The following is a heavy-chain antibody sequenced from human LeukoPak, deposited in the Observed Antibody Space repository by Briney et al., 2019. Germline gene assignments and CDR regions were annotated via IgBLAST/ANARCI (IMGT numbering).Heavy chain of an antibody. CDR2: IKQDGSEK. CDR3: VRDVHRYYADY. CDR1: GFTFSSFW. D-gene: IGHD3-3*01. J-gene: IGHJ4*02. Sequence: PGGSLRLSCAASGFTFSSFWMSWVRQAPGKGLEWVANIKQDGSEKYYVDSVKGRFTISRDNARNSLYLQMNSLRAEDTAVYYCVRDVHRYYADYWGQGTLVTVSS. V-gene: IGHV3-7*01.